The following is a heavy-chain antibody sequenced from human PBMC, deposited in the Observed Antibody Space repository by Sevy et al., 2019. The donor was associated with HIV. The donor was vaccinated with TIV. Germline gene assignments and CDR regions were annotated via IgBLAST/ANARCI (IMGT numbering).Heavy chain of an antibody. V-gene: IGHV4-59*01. D-gene: IGHD1-1*01. J-gene: IGHJ4*02. CDR1: GGSISSYF. Sequence: SETLSLTCSVSGGSISSYFWTWVRQSPGKGLEWIGNIYFTGNTDYSPSLKSRVTLSLDTSKSQFFLTLKSVTVADPAIYFCARDSTTRPGVLDYWGQGTLVTVSS. CDR3: ARDSTTRPGVLDY. CDR2: IYFTGNT.